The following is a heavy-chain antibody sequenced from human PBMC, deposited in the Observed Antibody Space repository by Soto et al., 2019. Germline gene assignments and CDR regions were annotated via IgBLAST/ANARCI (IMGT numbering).Heavy chain of an antibody. CDR1: GFTFSSYS. CDR3: ARENYYDSSGYLGDY. J-gene: IGHJ4*02. Sequence: GGSLRLSCAASGFTFSSYSMNWVRQAPGKGLEWVSYISSSSSTIYYADSVKGRFTISRDNAKNSLYLQMNSLRDEDTAVYYCARENYYDSSGYLGDYWGQGTLVTVSS. V-gene: IGHV3-48*02. CDR2: ISSSSSTI. D-gene: IGHD3-22*01.